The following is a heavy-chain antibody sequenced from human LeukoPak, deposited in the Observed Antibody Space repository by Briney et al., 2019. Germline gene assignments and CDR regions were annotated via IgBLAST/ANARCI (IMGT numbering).Heavy chain of an antibody. CDR3: ARSAVTRAGVFDY. V-gene: IGHV4-4*07. Sequence: SETLSLTCTVSSDSFSSYYWAWIRQPAGTGLEWLGRLYPGVSTNYSPSLKSRLTMSVDTSKNQFSLKLTSMTAADTAVYFCARSAVTRAGVFDYWGRGTLVTVSS. CDR1: SDSFSSYY. J-gene: IGHJ4*02. CDR2: LYPGVST. D-gene: IGHD4-17*01.